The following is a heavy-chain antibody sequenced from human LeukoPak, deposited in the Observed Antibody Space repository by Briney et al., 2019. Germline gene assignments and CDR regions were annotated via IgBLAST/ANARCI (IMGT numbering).Heavy chain of an antibody. CDR2: IYYSGST. D-gene: IGHD2-2*01. V-gene: IGHV4-39*01. J-gene: IGHJ4*02. Sequence: PSETPSLTCTVSGGSISSSSYYWGWIRQPPGKGLEWIGSIYYSGSTYYNPSLKSRVTISVDTSKNQFSLKLSSVTAADTAVYYCARQLGYCSSTSCYADKVDYWGQGTLVTVSS. CDR3: ARQLGYCSSTSCYADKVDY. CDR1: GGSISSSSYY.